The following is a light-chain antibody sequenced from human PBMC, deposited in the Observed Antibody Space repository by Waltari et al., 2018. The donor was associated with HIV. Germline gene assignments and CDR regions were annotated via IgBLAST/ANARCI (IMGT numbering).Light chain of an antibody. J-gene: IGKJ3*01. CDR1: QTVTSK. Sequence: DIQMTQSPLSLSASVGDSVTILCRASQTVTSKVNWYQQKPGEAPKVLIYDASALHGGVPSSFRGGGAGTDFTLIITRLQPDDFATYFCQQSYSSPLTFGPGTKVYIK. CDR2: DAS. CDR3: QQSYSSPLT. V-gene: IGKV1-39*01.